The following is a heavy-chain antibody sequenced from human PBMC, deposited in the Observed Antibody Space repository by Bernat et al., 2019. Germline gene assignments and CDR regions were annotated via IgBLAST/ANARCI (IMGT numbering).Heavy chain of an antibody. V-gene: IGHV3-23*01. CDR2: ISGSGDST. D-gene: IGHD2-21*02. J-gene: IGHJ4*02. CDR1: GFTFSNYA. CDR3: AKDRRVVTGVGRQNFDH. Sequence: EVQLLESGGGLVQPGGSLRLSCAASGFTFSNYAMSWVRQAPGKGLEWVSTISGSGDSTYYADSGKGRFTISRDNSKYTLFLQMNSLRAEDTALYYCAKDRRVVTGVGRQNFDHWGQGSLVTVSS.